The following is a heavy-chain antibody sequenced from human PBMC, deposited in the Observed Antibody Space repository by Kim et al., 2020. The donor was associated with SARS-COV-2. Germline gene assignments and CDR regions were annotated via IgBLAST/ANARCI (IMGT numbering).Heavy chain of an antibody. CDR1: GFTFSSYA. Sequence: GGSLRLSCAASGFTFSSYAMHWVRQAPGKGLEWVAVISYDGSNKYYADSVKGRFTISRDNSKNTLYLQMNSLRAEDTAVYYCAREMKLSSSGWSWVRWFDPWGQGTLVTVSS. D-gene: IGHD6-19*01. CDR3: AREMKLSSSGWSWVRWFDP. CDR2: ISYDGSNK. J-gene: IGHJ5*02. V-gene: IGHV3-30-3*01.